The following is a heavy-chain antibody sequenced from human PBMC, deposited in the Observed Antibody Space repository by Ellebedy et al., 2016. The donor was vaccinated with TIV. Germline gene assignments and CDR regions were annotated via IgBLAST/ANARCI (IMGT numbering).Heavy chain of an antibody. J-gene: IGHJ3*02. CDR1: GFTFSSYA. CDR3: ARGEEYDAFDI. Sequence: PGGSLRLSCAASGFTFSSYAMHWVRQAPGKVLEWVAVISYDGSNKYYADSVKGRFTISRDNSKNTLYLQMNSLRAEDTAVYYCARGEEYDAFDIWGQGTMVTVSS. CDR2: ISYDGSNK. D-gene: IGHD2/OR15-2a*01. V-gene: IGHV3-30-3*01.